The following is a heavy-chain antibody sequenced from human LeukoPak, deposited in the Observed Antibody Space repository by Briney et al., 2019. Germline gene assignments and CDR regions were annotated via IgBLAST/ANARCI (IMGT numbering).Heavy chain of an antibody. CDR2: IRYDGSNK. Sequence: GGSLRLSCAASGFTFSSYGMHWVRQAPGKGLEWVVFIRYDGSNKYYADSVKGRFTISRDNSKNTLYLQMNSLRAEDTAVYYCAKIIGQQLATTDDYWGQGTLVTVSS. V-gene: IGHV3-30*02. D-gene: IGHD6-13*01. J-gene: IGHJ4*02. CDR1: GFTFSSYG. CDR3: AKIIGQQLATTDDY.